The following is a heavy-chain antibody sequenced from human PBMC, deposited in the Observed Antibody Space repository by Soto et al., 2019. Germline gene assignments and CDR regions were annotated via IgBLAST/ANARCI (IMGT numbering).Heavy chain of an antibody. CDR1: GYSFPTYW. J-gene: IGHJ4*02. V-gene: IGHV5-51*01. D-gene: IGHD4-17*01. CDR2: IYASNSDT. CDR3: ARVDYGDYLFDY. Sequence: GESLKISCQGSGYSFPTYWIAWVRQMPGKGLEWMGIIYASNSDTRYSPSFEGQVTISADKSLSTAYLQWSSLKASDTAMYYCARVDYGDYLFDYWGQGTLVTVSS.